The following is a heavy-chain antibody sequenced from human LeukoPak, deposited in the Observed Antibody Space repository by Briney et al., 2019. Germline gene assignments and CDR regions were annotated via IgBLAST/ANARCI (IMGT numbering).Heavy chain of an antibody. Sequence: PSETLSLTCAVYGGSFSGYYWSWIRQPPGKGLEWIGEINHSGSTNYNPSLKSRVTISVDTSKNQFSLKLSSVTAADTAVYYCATAYYYDSSGNFDYWDQGTLVTVSS. V-gene: IGHV4-34*01. CDR2: INHSGST. CDR1: GGSFSGYY. J-gene: IGHJ4*02. D-gene: IGHD3-22*01. CDR3: ATAYYYDSSGNFDY.